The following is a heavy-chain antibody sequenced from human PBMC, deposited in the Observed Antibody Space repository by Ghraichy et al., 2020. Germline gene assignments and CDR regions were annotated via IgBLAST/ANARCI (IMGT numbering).Heavy chain of an antibody. J-gene: IGHJ4*02. Sequence: GESLNISCAASGFTFSSYAMSWVRQAPGKGLEWVSAISGSGGSTYYADSVKGRFTISRDNSKNTLYLQMNSLRAEDTAVYYCAKLNDRYGGNSGIDYWGQGTLVTVSS. D-gene: IGHD4-23*01. CDR1: GFTFSSYA. V-gene: IGHV3-23*01. CDR3: AKLNDRYGGNSGIDY. CDR2: ISGSGGST.